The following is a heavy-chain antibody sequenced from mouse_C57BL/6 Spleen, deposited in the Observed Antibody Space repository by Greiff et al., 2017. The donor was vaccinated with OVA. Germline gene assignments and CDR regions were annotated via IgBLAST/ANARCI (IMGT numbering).Heavy chain of an antibody. CDR1: GYTFTEYT. V-gene: IGHV1-62-2*01. D-gene: IGHD2-4*01. CDR2: FYPGSGSI. Sequence: QVQLQQSGAELVKPGASVKLSCKASGYTFTEYTIHWVKQRPGQGLEWIGWFYPGSGSIKYNEKFKDTATLTVDKSSSTVYMELRRLTSADSAVYFCAKHEGDYDYDGGSVDYWGQGTTLTVSS. J-gene: IGHJ2*01. CDR3: AKHEGDYDYDGGSVDY.